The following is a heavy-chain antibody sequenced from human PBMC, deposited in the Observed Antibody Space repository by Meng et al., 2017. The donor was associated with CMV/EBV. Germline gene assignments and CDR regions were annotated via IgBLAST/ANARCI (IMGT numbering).Heavy chain of an antibody. CDR3: ARESGSVGDY. D-gene: IGHD1-26*01. V-gene: IGHV1-46*01. CDR1: GYTFTSYY. Sequence: QVQVGESGAELKKPGSSVKVSGKASGYTFTSYYMNWLRQAPGQGLEWMGIINPSGGSTSYAQKFQGRVTMTRDTSTSTVYMELSSLRSEDTAVYYCARESGSVGDYWGQGTLVTVSS. CDR2: INPSGGST. J-gene: IGHJ4*02.